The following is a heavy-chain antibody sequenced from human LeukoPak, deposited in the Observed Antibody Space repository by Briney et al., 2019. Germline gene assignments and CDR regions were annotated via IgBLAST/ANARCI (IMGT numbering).Heavy chain of an antibody. J-gene: IGHJ3*02. D-gene: IGHD1-26*01. CDR2: IYPGDSDT. Sequence: MGIIYPGDSDTRYSPSFQGQVTISADKSISTAYLQWSSLKASDTAMYYCAGSYIIHDAFDIWGQGTMVTVSS. CDR3: AGSYIIHDAFDI. V-gene: IGHV5-51*01.